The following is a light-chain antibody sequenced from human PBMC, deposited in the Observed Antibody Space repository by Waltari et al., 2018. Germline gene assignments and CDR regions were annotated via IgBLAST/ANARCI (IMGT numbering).Light chain of an antibody. Sequence: YVLTQPPSVSVAPGQTAPITCGGDNLGGKSVHWYQQKPGQAPVMVVYDDSDRPSGIPERFSGSNSGNTATLTISRVEAGDEADYYCQVWASTTDHSYVFGTGTKVTVL. CDR2: DDS. J-gene: IGLJ1*01. V-gene: IGLV3-21*02. CDR3: QVWASTTDHSYV. CDR1: NLGGKS.